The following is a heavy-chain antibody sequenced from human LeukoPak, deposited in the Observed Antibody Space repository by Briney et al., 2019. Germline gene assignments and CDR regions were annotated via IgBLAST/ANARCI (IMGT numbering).Heavy chain of an antibody. V-gene: IGHV3-30*18. D-gene: IGHD5-24*01. J-gene: IGHJ4*02. CDR2: ISHDGSNK. CDR1: GFTFSSYG. CDR3: AKRMATKYYFDY. Sequence: PGGSLRLSCAASGFTFSSYGMHWVRQAPGKGLEWVAVISHDGSNKYYADSVKGRFTISRDNSKNTLYLQMNSLRAEDTAVYYCAKRMATKYYFDYWGQGTLVTVSS.